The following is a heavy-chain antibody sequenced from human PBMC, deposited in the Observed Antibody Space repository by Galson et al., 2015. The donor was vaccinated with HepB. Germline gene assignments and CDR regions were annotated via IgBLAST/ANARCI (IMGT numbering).Heavy chain of an antibody. Sequence: SLRLSCAASGFTSSSYGMHWVRQAPGKGLEWVAVISYDGSNKYYADSVKGRFTISRDNSKNTLYLQMNSLRAEDTAVYYCARTTVTTFLDAFDIWGQGTMVTVSS. CDR1: GFTSSSYG. V-gene: IGHV3-30*03. CDR3: ARTTVTTFLDAFDI. J-gene: IGHJ3*02. CDR2: ISYDGSNK. D-gene: IGHD4-17*01.